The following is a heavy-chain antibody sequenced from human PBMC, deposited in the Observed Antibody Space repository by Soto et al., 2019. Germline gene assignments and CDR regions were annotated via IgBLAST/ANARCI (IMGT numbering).Heavy chain of an antibody. D-gene: IGHD1-26*01. CDR1: GGSISSGDSY. Sequence: SDTLSLTCTVSGGSISSGDSYWSWVRQPPGKGLEWIGYVFYSGSTYYNTSLKSRLTISVDTSKTRFSLKLSSVTAADTAVYFCARAGSLGYWYFDFWGRGTLVTVSS. V-gene: IGHV4-30-4*02. CDR2: VFYSGST. J-gene: IGHJ2*01. CDR3: ARAGSLGYWYFDF.